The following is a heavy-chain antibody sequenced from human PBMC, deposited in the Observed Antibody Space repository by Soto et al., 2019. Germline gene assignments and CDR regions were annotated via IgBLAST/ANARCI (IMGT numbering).Heavy chain of an antibody. J-gene: IGHJ6*02. D-gene: IGHD3-10*01. CDR1: GGTFSGYY. CDR2: INHREST. Sequence: SETLSLTCAVYGGTFSGYYWSWIRQPPGKGLEWIGEINHRESTNYNPSHKSRETKKEETSKDQYSQKLSSVTAADTAVYYCARLRLRGITMVRGNPYYYYYGMDVWGQGTTVT. CDR3: ARLRLRGITMVRGNPYYYYYGMDV. V-gene: IGHV4-34*01.